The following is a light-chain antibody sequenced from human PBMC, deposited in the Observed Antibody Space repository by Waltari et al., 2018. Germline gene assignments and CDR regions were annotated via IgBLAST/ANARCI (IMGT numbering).Light chain of an antibody. V-gene: IGLV3-19*01. CDR1: SLMRDY. CDR3: HSRDTISTRV. J-gene: IGLJ3*02. CDR2: GQD. Sequence: SSELTQDPAVSVALGQTVRITCQGDSLMRDYASWYQQRPGQAPRLVLYGQDNRPSGIPDRFSGSTSGDTASLTITGAQAEDEADYYCHSRDTISTRVFGGGTRLTV.